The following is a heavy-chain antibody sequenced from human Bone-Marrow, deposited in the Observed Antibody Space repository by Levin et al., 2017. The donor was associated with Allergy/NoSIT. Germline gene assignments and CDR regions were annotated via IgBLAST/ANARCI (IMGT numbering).Heavy chain of an antibody. J-gene: IGHJ6*02. D-gene: IGHD6-13*01. V-gene: IGHV3-11*01. CDR3: ARVSQPGYSSSWPYYYYGMDV. CDR2: ISSSGSTI. Sequence: LSLTCAASGFTFSDYYMSWIRQAPGKGLEWVSYISSSGSTIYYADSVKGRFTISRDNAKNSLYLQMNSLRAEDTAVYYCARVSQPGYSSSWPYYYYGMDVWGQGTTVTVSS. CDR1: GFTFSDYY.